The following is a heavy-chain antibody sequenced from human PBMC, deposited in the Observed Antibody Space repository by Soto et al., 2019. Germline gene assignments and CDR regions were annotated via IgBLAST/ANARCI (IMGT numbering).Heavy chain of an antibody. V-gene: IGHV3-30-3*01. CDR2: ISYDGSNK. J-gene: IGHJ6*02. Sequence: QVQLVESGGGVVQPGRSLRLSCAASGFTFSSYAMHWVRQAPGKGLEWVAVISYDGSNKYYADSVKGRFTISRDNSKNTLYLQMNSLRAEDTAVYYCARGGYYYYVMDVWGQGTTVTVSS. CDR1: GFTFSSYA. CDR3: ARGGYYYYVMDV.